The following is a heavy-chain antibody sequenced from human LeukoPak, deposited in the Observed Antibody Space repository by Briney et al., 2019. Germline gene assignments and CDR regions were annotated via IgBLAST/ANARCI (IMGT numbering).Heavy chain of an antibody. J-gene: IGHJ1*01. CDR2: IWYDGSNK. Sequence: GGSLRLSCVASGFTFSSYGMHWVRQAPGKGLEWVAVIWYDGSNKYYADSVKGRFTISRDNSKNTLYLQMNSLRAEDTAVYYCARDYYDSSGYYSEYFQHWGQGTLATVSS. CDR3: ARDYYDSSGYYSEYFQH. D-gene: IGHD3-22*01. V-gene: IGHV3-33*01. CDR1: GFTFSSYG.